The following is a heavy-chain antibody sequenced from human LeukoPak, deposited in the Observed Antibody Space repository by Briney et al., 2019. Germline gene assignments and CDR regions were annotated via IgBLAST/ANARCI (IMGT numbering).Heavy chain of an antibody. D-gene: IGHD3-10*01. CDR1: GYTFTSYG. CDR3: AREIGFGDPYYYYYMDV. V-gene: IGHV1-18*01. J-gene: IGHJ6*03. CDR2: ISAYNGNT. Sequence: GASVKASCKASGYTFTSYGISWVRQAPGQGLEWMGWISAYNGNTNYAQKLQGRVTMTTDTSTSTAYMELRSLRSDDTAVYYCAREIGFGDPYYYYYMDVWGKGTTVTISS.